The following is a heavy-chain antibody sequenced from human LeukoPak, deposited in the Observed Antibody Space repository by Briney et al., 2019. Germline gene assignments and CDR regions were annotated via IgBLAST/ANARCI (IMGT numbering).Heavy chain of an antibody. CDR2: ISSSSSTI. V-gene: IGHV3-48*01. D-gene: IGHD2-2*02. Sequence: GGSLRLSCAASGFTFSSYSMNWVRLAPGKGLEWVSYISSSSSTIYYADSVKGRFTISRDNAKNSLYLQMNSLRAEDTAVYYCARDVPAAIGGNWFDPWGQGTLVTVSS. J-gene: IGHJ5*02. CDR3: ARDVPAAIGGNWFDP. CDR1: GFTFSSYS.